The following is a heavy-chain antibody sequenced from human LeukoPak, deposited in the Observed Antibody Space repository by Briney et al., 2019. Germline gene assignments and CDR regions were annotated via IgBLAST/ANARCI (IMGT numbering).Heavy chain of an antibody. V-gene: IGHV4-38-2*02. Sequence: SETLSLTCTVSGYSISSGYYWGWIRRPPGKGLEWVGSIYYSGNTYYNPSLKSRVTISVDTSKNQFSLKLSSVTAADTAVYYCARPLYDYVWGSYRHDAFDIWGQGTMVTVSS. CDR1: GYSISSGYY. CDR3: ARPLYDYVWGSYRHDAFDI. D-gene: IGHD3-16*02. J-gene: IGHJ3*02. CDR2: IYYSGNT.